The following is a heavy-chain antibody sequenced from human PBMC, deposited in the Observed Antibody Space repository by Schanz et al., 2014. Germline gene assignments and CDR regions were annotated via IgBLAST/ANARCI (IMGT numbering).Heavy chain of an antibody. CDR2: ITSSSAYI. CDR3: ARDGGRDGYNLAFDV. J-gene: IGHJ3*01. V-gene: IGHV3-21*04. CDR1: GFTFSTYN. Sequence: EVQLLESGGGLVKPGGSLRLSCAASGFTFSTYNMNWVRQAPGKGLEWVSSITSSSAYIHYADSVKGRFTISRDNAKNSLYLQMNSLRAEDTAVYFCARDGGRDGYNLAFDVWGQGTLVTVSS. D-gene: IGHD5-12*01.